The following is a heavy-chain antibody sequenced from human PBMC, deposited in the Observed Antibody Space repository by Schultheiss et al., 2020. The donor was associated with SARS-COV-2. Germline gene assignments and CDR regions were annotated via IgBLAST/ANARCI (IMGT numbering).Heavy chain of an antibody. Sequence: GGSLRLSCAASGFTFSGSAMHWVRQASGKGLEWVSAISGSGDNTYYADSVKGRFTISRDNSNTTLYLQMNSLRTEDTALYYCTKASHYCGGGTCYLTAFDSWAQGTLVTVSS. J-gene: IGHJ4*02. CDR2: ISGSGDNT. V-gene: IGHV3-23*01. D-gene: IGHD2-15*01. CDR1: GFTFSGSA. CDR3: TKASHYCGGGTCYLTAFDS.